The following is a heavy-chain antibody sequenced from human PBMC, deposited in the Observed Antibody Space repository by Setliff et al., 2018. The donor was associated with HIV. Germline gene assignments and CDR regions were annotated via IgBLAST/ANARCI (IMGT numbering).Heavy chain of an antibody. V-gene: IGHV3-23*01. D-gene: IGHD3-16*01. CDR1: GYTFTSYA. J-gene: IGHJ4*02. Sequence: SCKTSGYTFTSYAMSWVRQAPGKGLEWVSAISGSGGSTYYADSVKGRFTISRDNSKNTLYLQMNSLRAEDTAVYYCAKDYYDFVWGSSLAYWGQGTLVTVSS. CDR3: AKDYYDFVWGSSLAY. CDR2: ISGSGGST.